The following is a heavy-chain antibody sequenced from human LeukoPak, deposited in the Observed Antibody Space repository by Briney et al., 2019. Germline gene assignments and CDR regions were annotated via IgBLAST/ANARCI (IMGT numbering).Heavy chain of an antibody. Sequence: SETLSLTCTVSGGSISSSSYYWGWIRQPPGKGLEWIGSIYSSGSTYYNPSLKSRVTISVDTSKNQFSLKLSSVTAADTAVYYCARIVYCSGGSCYQTGFFFDYWGQGTLVTVSS. CDR3: ARIVYCSGGSCYQTGFFFDY. CDR2: IYSSGST. J-gene: IGHJ4*02. D-gene: IGHD2-15*01. CDR1: GGSISSSSYY. V-gene: IGHV4-39*01.